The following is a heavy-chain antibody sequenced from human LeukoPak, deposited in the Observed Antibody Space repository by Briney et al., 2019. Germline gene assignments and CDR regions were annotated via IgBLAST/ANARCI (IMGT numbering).Heavy chain of an antibody. CDR1: GLTLSSNG. CDR2: IRYDGSNK. J-gene: IGHJ4*02. D-gene: IGHD5-24*01. CDR3: ATSGRDLDY. V-gene: IGHV3-30*02. Sequence: GGSLRLSCAASGLTLSSNGMHWVGQAPGKGLEWVAFIRYDGSNKYYADSVKGRFTISRDNSKNTLYLQMNSLRAEDTAVYYCATSGRDLDYWGQGTLVTVSS.